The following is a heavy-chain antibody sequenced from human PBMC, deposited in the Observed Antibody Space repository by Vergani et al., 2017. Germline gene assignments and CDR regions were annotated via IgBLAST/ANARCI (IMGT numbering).Heavy chain of an antibody. D-gene: IGHD6-13*01. CDR1: GGSISSYY. Sequence: QVKLQESGPGLVKPSETLSLTCTVSGGSISSYYWSWIRQPPGKGLEWIGYIYYSGSTNYNPSLKSRVTISVDTSKNQFSLKLSSVTAADTAVYYCAGSIAAAGVDYWGQGTLVTVAS. CDR3: AGSIAAAGVDY. J-gene: IGHJ4*02. CDR2: IYYSGST. V-gene: IGHV4-59*01.